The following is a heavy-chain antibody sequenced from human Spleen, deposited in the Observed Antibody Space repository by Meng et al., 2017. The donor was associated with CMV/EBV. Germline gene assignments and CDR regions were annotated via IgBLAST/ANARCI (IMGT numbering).Heavy chain of an antibody. CDR2: ISYDGSNK. Sequence: GESLRLSCAACGFTFSSYDMHWVRQAPGKGLEWVAVISYDGSNKYYTDSVKGRFTISRDNSKNTLYVQMNSLRAEDTAVYYCARGARDIVVMPAAISELDYWGQGTLVTVSS. V-gene: IGHV3-30-3*01. D-gene: IGHD2-2*02. CDR1: GFTFSSYD. J-gene: IGHJ4*02. CDR3: ARGARDIVVMPAAISELDY.